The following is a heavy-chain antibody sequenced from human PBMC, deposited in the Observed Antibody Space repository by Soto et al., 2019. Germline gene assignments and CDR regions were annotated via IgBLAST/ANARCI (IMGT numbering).Heavy chain of an antibody. CDR3: ARGVGYSYGYTAGWFDP. Sequence: QVQLQESGPGLVKPSETLSLTCTVSGGSVSSGSYYWSWIRQPPGKGLEWIGYIYYSGSTNYNPPLKSRVTISVDTSKNQFSLKLSSVTAADTAVYYCARGVGYSYGYTAGWFDPWGQGTLVTVSS. J-gene: IGHJ5*02. CDR1: GGSVSSGSYY. V-gene: IGHV4-61*01. D-gene: IGHD5-18*01. CDR2: IYYSGST.